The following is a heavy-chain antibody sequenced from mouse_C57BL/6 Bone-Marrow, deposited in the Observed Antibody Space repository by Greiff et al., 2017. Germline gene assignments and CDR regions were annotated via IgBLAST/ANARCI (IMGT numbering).Heavy chain of an antibody. D-gene: IGHD3-1*01. J-gene: IGHJ4*01. Sequence: VQLQQSGAELAKPGASVKLSCKASGYTFTSYWMHWVKQRPGQGLEWIGYINPSSGYTKYNQKFKDKATLTAYKSSSTAYMQLSSLTYEDSAVYYCARSGLLDAMDYWGQGTSVTVSS. CDR2: INPSSGYT. CDR1: GYTFTSYW. V-gene: IGHV1-7*01. CDR3: ARSGLLDAMDY.